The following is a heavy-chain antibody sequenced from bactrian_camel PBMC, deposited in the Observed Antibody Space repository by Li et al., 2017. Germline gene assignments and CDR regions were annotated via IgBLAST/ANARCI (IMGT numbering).Heavy chain of an antibody. Sequence: HVQLVESGGDSVQAGGSLRLACVASRDIGNVNCMAWFRQTVGKEREGVATIASTGETTYTDSVKGRFTISKDNSKNTLYLQMNSLKPEDTAMYYCAADQIVSRPLYPDEYKYWGQGTQVTVS. CDR1: RDIGNVNC. J-gene: IGHJ4*01. CDR2: IASTGET. D-gene: IGHD2*01. V-gene: IGHV3S53*01. CDR3: AADQIVSRPLYPDEYKY.